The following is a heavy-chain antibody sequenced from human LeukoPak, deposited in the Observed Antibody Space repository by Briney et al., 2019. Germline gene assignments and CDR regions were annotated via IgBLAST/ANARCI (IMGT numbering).Heavy chain of an antibody. V-gene: IGHV4-30-2*01. CDR3: ARVPQSSYDILTGYYPLYYFDY. D-gene: IGHD3-9*01. CDR1: GGSISSGGYS. CDR2: INHSGST. J-gene: IGHJ4*02. Sequence: PSQTLSLTCAVSGGSISSGGYSWSWIRQPPGKGLEWIGEINHSGSTNYNPSLKSRVTISVDTSKNQFSLKLSSVTAADTAVYYCARVPQSSYDILTGYYPLYYFDYWGQGTLVTVSS.